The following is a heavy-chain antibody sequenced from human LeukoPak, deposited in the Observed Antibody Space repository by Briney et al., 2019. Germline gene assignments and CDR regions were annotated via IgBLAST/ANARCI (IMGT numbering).Heavy chain of an antibody. J-gene: IGHJ4*02. CDR2: INHSGST. CDR1: GGSFSGYY. CDR3: ARGVRLERRMVSENDY. V-gene: IGHV4-34*01. D-gene: IGHD1-1*01. Sequence: PSETLSLTCAVYGGSFSGYYWSWIRQPPGKGLEWIGEINHSGSTNYNPSLKSRVTISVDTSKNQFSLKLSSVTAADTAVYYCARGVRLERRMVSENDYWGQGTLVTVSS.